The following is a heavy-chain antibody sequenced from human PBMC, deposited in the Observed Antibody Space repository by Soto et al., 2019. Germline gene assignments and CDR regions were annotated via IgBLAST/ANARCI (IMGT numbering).Heavy chain of an antibody. J-gene: IGHJ6*02. Sequence: GGSLRLSCAASGFTFSNFWMSWVRQAPGKGPEWVANIKTDGSEKDYVDSVKGRFTISRDNAKNSLYLQMNSLRPDDTALYYCARDSWSVVYAYYYYYGMDVWGQGTTVTVSS. CDR3: ARDSWSVVYAYYYYYGMDV. CDR2: IKTDGSEK. D-gene: IGHD2-15*01. V-gene: IGHV3-7*01. CDR1: GFTFSNFW.